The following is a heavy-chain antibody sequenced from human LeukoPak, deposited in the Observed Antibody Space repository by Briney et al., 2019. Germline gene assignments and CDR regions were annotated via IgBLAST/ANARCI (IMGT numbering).Heavy chain of an antibody. V-gene: IGHV3-23*01. CDR2: ISGSGGRT. CDR1: GFTFSSNA. CDR3: AKRGDDPIRFDY. D-gene: IGHD2-21*01. J-gene: IGHJ4*02. Sequence: PGGSLRLSCAASGFTFSSNAMSWVRQAPGKGLEWVSGISGSGGRTSYAGSVKGRFTISRDNSKNTLYLQMNSLRAEDTAVYYCAKRGDDPIRFDYWGQGTLVTVSS.